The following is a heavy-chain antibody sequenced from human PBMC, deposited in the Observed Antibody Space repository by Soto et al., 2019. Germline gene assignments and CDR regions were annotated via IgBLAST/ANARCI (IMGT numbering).Heavy chain of an antibody. CDR3: AKDEEGVWSVAKGSSYAYYGMDV. CDR2: ISWNSETT. Sequence: EVQLVESGGGMVQPGRSLRLSCVASGFTFDDHAMHWVRRGPGRGLERVSGISWNSETTGYADSVRGRFTISRDNAKNSLYLQMNSLRVEDTAFYYCAKDEEGVWSVAKGSSYAYYGMDVWGQGTTVIVS. CDR1: GFTFDDHA. J-gene: IGHJ6*02. D-gene: IGHD3-3*01. V-gene: IGHV3-9*01.